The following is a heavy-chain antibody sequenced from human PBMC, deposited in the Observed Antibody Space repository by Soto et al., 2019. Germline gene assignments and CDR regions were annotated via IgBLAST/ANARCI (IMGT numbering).Heavy chain of an antibody. Sequence: SETLSLTCAVSGGSISSGGYSWSWIRQPPGKGLEWIGYIYHSGSTYYNPSLKSRVTISVDRSKNQFSLKLSSVTAADTAVYYCARGYYDILTGYYEGFDPWGQGTLVTVSS. V-gene: IGHV4-30-2*01. CDR2: IYHSGST. J-gene: IGHJ5*02. CDR3: ARGYYDILTGYYEGFDP. D-gene: IGHD3-9*01. CDR1: GGSISSGGYS.